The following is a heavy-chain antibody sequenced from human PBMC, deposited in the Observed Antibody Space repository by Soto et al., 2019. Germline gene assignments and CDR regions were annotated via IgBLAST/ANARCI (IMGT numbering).Heavy chain of an antibody. J-gene: IGHJ4*02. V-gene: IGHV3-53*01. CDR1: GFTVSSNY. D-gene: IGHD3-10*01. CDR2: IYSGGST. Sequence: GGSLRLSCAASGFTVSSNYMSWVRQAPGKGLEWVSVIYSGGSTYYADSVKGRFTISRDNSKNTLYLQMNSLRAEDTAVYYCARERYYYGSGSHIDYWGQGTLVTVSS. CDR3: ARERYYYGSGSHIDY.